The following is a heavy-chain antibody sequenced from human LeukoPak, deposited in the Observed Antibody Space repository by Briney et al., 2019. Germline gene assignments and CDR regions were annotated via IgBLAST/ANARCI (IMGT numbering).Heavy chain of an antibody. Sequence: SETLSLTCTVSGGSISSYHWSWIRQPAGKGLEWIGHIYTPGSTKYNPSLKSRVTMSLDTSKIQFSLRLSSVTAADTAVYYCARGMGGASYYMDVWGKGTTVTISS. CDR3: ARGMGGASYYMDV. V-gene: IGHV4-4*07. D-gene: IGHD1-26*01. CDR2: IYTPGST. CDR1: GGSISSYH. J-gene: IGHJ6*03.